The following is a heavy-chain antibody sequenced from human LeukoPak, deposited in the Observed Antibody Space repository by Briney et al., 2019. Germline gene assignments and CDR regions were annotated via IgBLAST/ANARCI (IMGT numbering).Heavy chain of an antibody. CDR2: IYHSGST. D-gene: IGHD3-16*01. Sequence: SGTLSLTCAVSGGSISSSNWWSWVRQPPGKGLEWIGEIYHSGSTNYNPSLKSRVTISVDTSKNHFSLKLSSVTAADTALYYCARRVWGSKSDYWGQGTLVTVSS. J-gene: IGHJ4*02. V-gene: IGHV4-4*02. CDR1: GGSISSSNW. CDR3: ARRVWGSKSDY.